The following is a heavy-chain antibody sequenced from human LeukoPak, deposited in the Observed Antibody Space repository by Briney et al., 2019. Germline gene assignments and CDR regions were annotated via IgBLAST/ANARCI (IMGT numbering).Heavy chain of an antibody. D-gene: IGHD3-9*01. J-gene: IGHJ3*02. CDR1: GGTFSSYA. V-gene: IGHV1-69*04. CDR2: IIPILGIA. Sequence: GASVKVSCKASGGTFSSYAISWVRQAPGQGLEWMGRIIPILGIANYAQKFQGRVTITADKSTSTAYMELSSLRSEDTAVYYCARVRRLVNDAFDIWGQGTMVTVSS. CDR3: ARVRRLVNDAFDI.